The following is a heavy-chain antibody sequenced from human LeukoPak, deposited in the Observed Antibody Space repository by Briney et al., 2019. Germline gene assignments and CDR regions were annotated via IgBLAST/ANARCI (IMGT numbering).Heavy chain of an antibody. V-gene: IGHV3-23*01. CDR1: GFTFSSYA. J-gene: IGHJ4*02. Sequence: GSLRLSCAASGFTFSSYAMSWVRQAPGKGLEWVSAISGSGGSTYYADSVKGRFTISRDNSKNTLYLQMNSLRAEDTAVYYCAKDLGAYCSSTSCYPDYWGQGTLVTVSS. CDR3: AKDLGAYCSSTSCYPDY. CDR2: ISGSGGST. D-gene: IGHD2-2*01.